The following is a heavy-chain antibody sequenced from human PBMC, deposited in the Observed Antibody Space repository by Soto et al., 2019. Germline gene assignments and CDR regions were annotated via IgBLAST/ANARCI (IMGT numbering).Heavy chain of an antibody. Sequence: PSETLSLTCAVYGGSFSGYYWSWIRQPPGKGLEWIGEINHSGSTNYNPSLKSRVTISVDTSKNQFSLKLSSVTAADTAVYYCARWLGYYYYYGMDVWGQGTTVT. CDR1: GGSFSGYY. CDR3: ARWLGYYYYYGMDV. D-gene: IGHD6-19*01. J-gene: IGHJ6*02. V-gene: IGHV4-34*01. CDR2: INHSGST.